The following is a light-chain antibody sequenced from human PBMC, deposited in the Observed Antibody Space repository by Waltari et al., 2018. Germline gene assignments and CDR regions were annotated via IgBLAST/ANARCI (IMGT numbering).Light chain of an antibody. J-gene: IGLJ2*01. V-gene: IGLV3-10*01. CDR3: YSTDSSGNHSV. CDR2: EDS. Sequence: SYELTQPPSVSVSPGQTARITCSGDALPKKYGYWYQRKSGQAPVLVIYEDSKRPSGIPGRCSGSSSGTMATWTISGAQVEDEADYDCYSTDSSGNHSVFGGGTKLTVL. CDR1: ALPKKY.